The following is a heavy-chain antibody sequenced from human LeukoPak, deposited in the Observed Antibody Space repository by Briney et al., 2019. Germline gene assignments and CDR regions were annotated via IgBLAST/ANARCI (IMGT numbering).Heavy chain of an antibody. Sequence: ASVKVSFKASGYTFTGYYMHWVRQAPGQGLEWMGWINPNSGGTNYAQKFQGRVTMTRDTSISTAYMELSRLRSDDTAVHYCAREGTDTTVTNDAFDIWGQGTMVTVSS. J-gene: IGHJ3*02. V-gene: IGHV1-2*02. CDR3: AREGTDTTVTNDAFDI. CDR1: GYTFTGYY. D-gene: IGHD4-17*01. CDR2: INPNSGGT.